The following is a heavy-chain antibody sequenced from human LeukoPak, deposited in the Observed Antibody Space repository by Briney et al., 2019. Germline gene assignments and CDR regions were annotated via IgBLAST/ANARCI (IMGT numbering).Heavy chain of an antibody. Sequence: ASVKVSCKASGYTFTSYGISWVRQAPGQGLEWMGWISAYNGNTNYAQKLQGRVTMTTDTSTSTAYMELRSLRSDDTAVYYCARNPGYCSSTSCYEYYYYYYMDVWAKGPRSPSP. J-gene: IGHJ6*03. CDR3: ARNPGYCSSTSCYEYYYYYYMDV. D-gene: IGHD2-2*01. CDR1: GYTFTSYG. V-gene: IGHV1-18*01. CDR2: ISAYNGNT.